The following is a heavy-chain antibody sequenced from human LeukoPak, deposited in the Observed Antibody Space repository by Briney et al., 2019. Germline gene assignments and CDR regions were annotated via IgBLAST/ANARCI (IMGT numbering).Heavy chain of an antibody. CDR3: ARDFRDRSMPIKY. V-gene: IGHV3-11*01. D-gene: IGHD2/OR15-2a*01. J-gene: IGHJ4*02. CDR1: GFTFSDYY. Sequence: GGSLRLSCAASGFTFSDYYMSWIRQAPGKGLEWLSYISSSAISTHYADSVKGRFTISRDNAKNSLFLQMNSLRAEDTAVYYCARDFRDRSMPIKYWGQGTLVTVSS. CDR2: ISSSAIST.